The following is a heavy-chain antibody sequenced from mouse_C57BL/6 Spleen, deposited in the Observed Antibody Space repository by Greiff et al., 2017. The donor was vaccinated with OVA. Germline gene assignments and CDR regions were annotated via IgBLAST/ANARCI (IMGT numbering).Heavy chain of an antibody. V-gene: IGHV14-4*01. CDR3: TTCYYGSSYFDY. CDR2: IDPENGDT. J-gene: IGHJ2*01. D-gene: IGHD1-1*01. CDR1: GFNIKDDY. Sequence: EVKLQESVAELVRPGASVKLSCTASGFNIKDDYMHWVKQRPEQGLEWIGWIDPENGDTEYASKFQGKATITADTSSNTAYLQLSSLTSEDTAVYYCTTCYYGSSYFDYWGQGTTLTVSS.